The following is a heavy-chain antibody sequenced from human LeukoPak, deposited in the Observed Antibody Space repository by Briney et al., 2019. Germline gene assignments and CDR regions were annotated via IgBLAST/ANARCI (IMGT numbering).Heavy chain of an antibody. CDR3: ARMDIAAAGTFDY. CDR1: GGSFSGYY. V-gene: IGHV4-34*01. Sequence: SETLSLTCAVYGGSFSGYYWSWIRQPPGKGLEWIGEINHSGSTNYNPSLKSRVTISVDTSKNQFSLKLSSVTAADTAVYYCARMDIAAAGTFDYWGQGTLVTVSS. D-gene: IGHD6-13*01. J-gene: IGHJ4*02. CDR2: INHSGST.